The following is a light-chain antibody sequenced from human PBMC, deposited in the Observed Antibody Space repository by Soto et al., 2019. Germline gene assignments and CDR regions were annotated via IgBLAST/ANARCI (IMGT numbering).Light chain of an antibody. CDR1: SSNIGSNY. J-gene: IGLJ2*01. V-gene: IGLV1-51*01. Sequence: QSVLTQPPSVSAAPGQTVTISCSGSSSNIGSNYVSWYQQLPGTAPKLLICDNNKRPSGIPDRFSGSKSDTSATLGITGLQTGDEADYYCATWDSTLSAVVFGGGTQLTVL. CDR3: ATWDSTLSAVV. CDR2: DNN.